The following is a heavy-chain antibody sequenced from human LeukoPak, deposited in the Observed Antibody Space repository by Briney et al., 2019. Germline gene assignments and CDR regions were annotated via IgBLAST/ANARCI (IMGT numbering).Heavy chain of an antibody. D-gene: IGHD4-17*01. CDR1: GFTVSSNY. CDR2: IYSGGST. J-gene: IGHJ4*02. Sequence: GGSLRLSCAASGFTVSSNYMSWVRQAPGKGLEWVSVIYSGGSTYYADSVKGRFTISRNNSKNTLYLQMNSLRAEDTAVYYCARLTDYGDYFDYWGQGTLVTVSS. CDR3: ARLTDYGDYFDY. V-gene: IGHV3-66*01.